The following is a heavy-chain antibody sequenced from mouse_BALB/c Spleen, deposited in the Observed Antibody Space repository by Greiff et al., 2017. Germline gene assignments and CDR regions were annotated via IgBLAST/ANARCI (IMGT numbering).Heavy chain of an antibody. Sequence: EVHLVESGGDLVKPGGSLKLSCAASGFTFSSYGMSWVRQTPDKRLEWVATISSGGSYTYYPDSVKGRFTISRDNAKNTLYLQMSSLKSEDTAMYYCARLGYDYVGAMDYWGQGTSVTVSS. D-gene: IGHD2-4*01. CDR1: GFTFSSYG. J-gene: IGHJ4*01. V-gene: IGHV5-6*01. CDR2: ISSGGSYT. CDR3: ARLGYDYVGAMDY.